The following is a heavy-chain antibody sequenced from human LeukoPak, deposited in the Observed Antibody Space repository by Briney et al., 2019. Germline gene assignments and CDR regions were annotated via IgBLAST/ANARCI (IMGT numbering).Heavy chain of an antibody. CDR2: INPDSGGT. Sequence: ASVTVSFKASGYTFTVYYMHWVRQAPGQGLEWMGWINPDSGGTNFAQKFQGRVTMTRDTSISTAYMELSRLRSDDTAVYYCGRDFRDSLDYWGQGTLVTVSS. CDR1: GYTFTVYY. CDR3: GRDFRDSLDY. V-gene: IGHV1-2*02. J-gene: IGHJ4*02.